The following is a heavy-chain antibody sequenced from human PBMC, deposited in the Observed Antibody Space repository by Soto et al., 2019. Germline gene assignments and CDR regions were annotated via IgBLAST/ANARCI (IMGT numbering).Heavy chain of an antibody. CDR1: GFTFSSYA. CDR2: ISGGSEST. V-gene: IGHV3-23*01. D-gene: IGHD4-4*01. Sequence: EVQLLESGGGLVQPGGSLRLSCAASGFTFSSYAMSWVRQAPGKGLAWVSAISGGSESTYFADSVKGRFSISRDNSRNTLFLQTNSLRAEDTALYYCAKAFDYNYGGSGGHNDYWGQGTLVAVSS. CDR3: AKAFDYNYGGSGGHNDY. J-gene: IGHJ4*02.